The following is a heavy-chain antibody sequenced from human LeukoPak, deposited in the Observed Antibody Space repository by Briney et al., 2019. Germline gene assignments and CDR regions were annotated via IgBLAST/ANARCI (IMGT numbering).Heavy chain of an antibody. J-gene: IGHJ4*02. CDR2: ISGDGGTS. V-gene: IGHV3-23*01. CDR3: ARARSGFAMASWLDS. Sequence: GGSLRLAWADSGFTLGTYAMSWVRQAPGKGLEWVSVISGDGGTSYHAHSVKGRFTISRDDSKNTLYLQMKSLRVEDTAVYYFARARSGFAMASWLDSWGQGTLVIVSS. CDR1: GFTLGTYA. D-gene: IGHD5-24*01.